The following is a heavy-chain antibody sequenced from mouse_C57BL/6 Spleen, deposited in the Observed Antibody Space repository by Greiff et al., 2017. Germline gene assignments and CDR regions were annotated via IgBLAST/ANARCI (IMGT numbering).Heavy chain of an antibody. CDR3: ARYYREGYWYFDV. D-gene: IGHD2-12*01. CDR2: IYPGSGNT. CDR1: GYTFTDYY. V-gene: IGHV1-76*01. Sequence: VQLQQSGAELVRPGASVKLSCKASGYTFTDYYINWVKQRPGQGLEWIARIYPGSGNTYYNEKFKGKATLTAEKSSSTAYMQLSSLTSEDSAVYFCARYYREGYWYFDVWGTGTTVTVSS. J-gene: IGHJ1*03.